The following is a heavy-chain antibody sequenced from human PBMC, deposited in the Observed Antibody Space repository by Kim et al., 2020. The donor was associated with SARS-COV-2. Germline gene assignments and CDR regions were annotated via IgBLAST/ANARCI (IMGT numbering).Heavy chain of an antibody. D-gene: IGHD3-10*01. V-gene: IGHV4-34*01. CDR3: ARGGSGYSGSYLFARAFDI. CDR2: INHSGST. CDR1: GGSFSGYY. J-gene: IGHJ3*02. Sequence: SETLSLTCAVYGGSFSGYYWSWIRQPPGKGLEWIGEINHSGSTNYNPSLKSRVTISVDTSKNQFSLKLSSVTAADTAVYYCARGGSGYSGSYLFARAFDIWGQGTMVTVSS.